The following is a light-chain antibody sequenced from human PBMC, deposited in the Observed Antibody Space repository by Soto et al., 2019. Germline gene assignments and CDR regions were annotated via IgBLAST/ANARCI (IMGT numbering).Light chain of an antibody. Sequence: QSALTQPRSVSGSPGQSVTISCTGTSSDVGGYVFVSWYQQHPGKAPKLMIYYVSGRPSGVPDRFSGSKSGNTASLTISGLQAEDEADYYCSSFAGNFIWVFGGGTKLTVL. CDR3: SSFAGNFIWV. CDR1: SSDVGGYVF. J-gene: IGLJ3*02. V-gene: IGLV2-11*01. CDR2: YVS.